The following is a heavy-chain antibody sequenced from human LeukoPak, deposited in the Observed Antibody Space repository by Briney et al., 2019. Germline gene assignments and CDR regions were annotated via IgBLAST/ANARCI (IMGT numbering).Heavy chain of an antibody. D-gene: IGHD6-19*01. J-gene: IGHJ4*02. V-gene: IGHV4-59*11. Sequence: PSETLSLTCTVSGGSISSHCWSWIRQPPGKGLEWIGYIYYSGSTNYNPSLKSRVTISVDTSKNQFSLKLSSVTAADTAVNYCARVGSSGWSIDYWGQGTLVTVSS. CDR2: IYYSGST. CDR3: ARVGSSGWSIDY. CDR1: GGSISSHC.